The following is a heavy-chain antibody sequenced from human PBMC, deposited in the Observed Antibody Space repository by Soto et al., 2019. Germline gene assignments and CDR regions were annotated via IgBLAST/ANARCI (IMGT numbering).Heavy chain of an antibody. D-gene: IGHD6-6*01. Sequence: SVKVSCKASGGTFSSCAISWVRQAPGQGLEWMGGIIPIFGTANYAQKFQGRVTITADESTSTAYMELSSLRSEDTAVYYCARVIRLYSSSSSFYFDYWCQGTLVTVSS. V-gene: IGHV1-69*13. J-gene: IGHJ4*02. CDR2: IIPIFGTA. CDR1: GGTFSSCA. CDR3: ARVIRLYSSSSSFYFDY.